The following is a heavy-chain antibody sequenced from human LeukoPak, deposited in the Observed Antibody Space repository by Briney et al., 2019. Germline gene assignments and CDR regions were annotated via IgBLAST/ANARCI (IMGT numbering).Heavy chain of an antibody. CDR1: GYTLTELS. V-gene: IGHV1-24*01. D-gene: IGHD1-26*01. CDR3: ATFSGAIYAFDI. CDR2: FGPEDGET. Sequence: ASVKVSCKVSGYTLTELSMHWVRQAPGKGLEWMGGFGPEDGETIYAQKFQGRVTMTEDTSTDTAYMELSSLRSEDTAVYYCATFSGAIYAFDIWGQGTMVTVSS. J-gene: IGHJ3*02.